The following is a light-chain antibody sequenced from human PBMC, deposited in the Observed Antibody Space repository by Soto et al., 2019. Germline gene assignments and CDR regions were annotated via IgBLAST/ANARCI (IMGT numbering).Light chain of an antibody. V-gene: IGKV4-1*01. CDR3: QQYHETPRT. CDR1: QSLLYRSNNENY. CDR2: WAS. J-gene: IGKJ1*01. Sequence: DVVMTQSPDSMAVSVGERTTITCKSSQSLLYRSNNENYLAWYQQKPGQPPKLLIYWASTRESGVPDRFSGSGSGTDFTLTISSLQAEDVALDYCQQYHETPRTFGQGTRVEL.